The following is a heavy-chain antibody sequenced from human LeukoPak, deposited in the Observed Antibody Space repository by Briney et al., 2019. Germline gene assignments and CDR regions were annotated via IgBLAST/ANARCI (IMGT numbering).Heavy chain of an antibody. Sequence: SETLSLTCTVSGGSIRSGTYYWSWIRQSAGKGLEWIGYIYYSGSTNYNPSLKSRVTISVDTSKNQFSLKLSSVTAADTAVYYCARTDDHYGILTGYYGYYFDYWGQGTLVTVSS. CDR1: GGSIRSGTYY. CDR3: ARTDDHYGILTGYYGYYFDY. D-gene: IGHD3-9*01. V-gene: IGHV4-61*10. CDR2: IYYSGST. J-gene: IGHJ4*02.